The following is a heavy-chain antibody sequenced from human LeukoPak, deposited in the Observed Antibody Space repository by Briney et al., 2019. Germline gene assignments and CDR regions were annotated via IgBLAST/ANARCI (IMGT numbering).Heavy chain of an antibody. D-gene: IGHD6-19*01. J-gene: IGHJ4*02. V-gene: IGHV4-31*03. CDR2: IYYSGST. Sequence: SETLSLTCTVSGGSISSGGYYWSWIRQHPGKGLEWIGYIYYSGSTYYNPSLKSRVTISVDTSKNQFSLKLSSVTAADTAVYYCARMGRGAVAGTGVFDYWGQGTLVTVSS. CDR3: ARMGRGAVAGTGVFDY. CDR1: GGSISSGGYY.